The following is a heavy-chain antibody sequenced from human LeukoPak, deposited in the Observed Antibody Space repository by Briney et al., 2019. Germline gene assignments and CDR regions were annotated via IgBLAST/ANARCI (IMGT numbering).Heavy chain of an antibody. CDR3: AKVSYCSGGSCHWCSPFDC. V-gene: IGHV3-23*01. D-gene: IGHD2-15*01. CDR1: GFTFSTYA. CDR2: FTGNGGIT. J-gene: IGHJ4*02. Sequence: GGSLRLSCAASGFTFSTYAMSWVRQAPGKGLEWVSGFTGNGGITSYAAAVKGRFTISRDISNNTLYLQMTSLSAEDTAVYYCAKVSYCSGGSCHWCSPFDCWGQGTLVTVSS.